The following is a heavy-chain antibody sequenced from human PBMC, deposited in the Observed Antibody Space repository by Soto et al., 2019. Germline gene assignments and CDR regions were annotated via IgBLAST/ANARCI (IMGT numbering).Heavy chain of an antibody. J-gene: IGHJ4*02. Sequence: QVQLVESGGGLDKPGGSLRRSCAASGFTFSDFYMSWISQAPGNGLEWISYISSGSTNIFYADSVKGRFTVSRDNAKNSVYLQMDSLRAEDTAVYYCARDRNAAGSDYWGQGTLVTVSS. D-gene: IGHD1-1*01. CDR3: ARDRNAAGSDY. V-gene: IGHV3-11*01. CDR2: ISSGSTNI. CDR1: GFTFSDFY.